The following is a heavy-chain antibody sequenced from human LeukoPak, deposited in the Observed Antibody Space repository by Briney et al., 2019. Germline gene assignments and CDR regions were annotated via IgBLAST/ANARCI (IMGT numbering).Heavy chain of an antibody. CDR1: GFTASTSY. CDR2: IYSSGRT. V-gene: IGHV3-53*01. Sequence: GSLRLSCAVSGFTASTSYFSWVRRAPGKGLEWVSVIYSSGRTYFADSVKGRFTISRDNSKNTVYLQMNSLRAEDTAVYYCATTRAGSIGYWGQGTLVTVSS. J-gene: IGHJ4*02. D-gene: IGHD6-19*01. CDR3: ATTRAGSIGY.